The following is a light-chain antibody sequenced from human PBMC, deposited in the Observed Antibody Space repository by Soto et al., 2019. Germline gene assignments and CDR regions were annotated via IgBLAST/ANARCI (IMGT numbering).Light chain of an antibody. CDR1: SSDVGSYNL. V-gene: IGLV2-23*03. J-gene: IGLJ1*01. Sequence: QCLLTLPASVSGSPGQSITISCTGTSSDVGSYNLVSWYQQHPGKAPKLMIYEGSKRPSGVSNRFSGSKSGNTASLTISGLQAEDEADYYCCSYAGSSTFVFGTGTKVTVL. CDR2: EGS. CDR3: CSYAGSSTFV.